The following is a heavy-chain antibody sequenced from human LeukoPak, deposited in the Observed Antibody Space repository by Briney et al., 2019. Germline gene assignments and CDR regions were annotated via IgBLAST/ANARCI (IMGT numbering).Heavy chain of an antibody. V-gene: IGHV4-59*12. D-gene: IGHD3-3*01. CDR3: AREPQTKGVARIDY. CDR2: IYYSGST. J-gene: IGHJ4*02. CDR1: GGSISSYY. Sequence: PSETLSLTCTVSGGSISSYYWSWIRQPPGKGLEWIGYIYYSGSTNYNPSLKSRVTMSVDTSKNQFSLKLSSVTAADTAVYYCAREPQTKGVARIDYWGQGTLVTVSS.